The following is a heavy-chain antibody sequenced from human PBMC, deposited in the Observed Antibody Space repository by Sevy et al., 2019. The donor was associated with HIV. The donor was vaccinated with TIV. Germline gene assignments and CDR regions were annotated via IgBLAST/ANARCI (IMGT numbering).Heavy chain of an antibody. D-gene: IGHD3-22*01. J-gene: IGHJ6*02. V-gene: IGHV3-21*01. CDR3: ARDRDTIVKNKYYYYGMDV. CDR2: ISSSSGSI. CDR1: GFTFSNYN. Sequence: GGSLRLSCAASGFTFSNYNMTWVRQAPGKGLEWVSFISSSSGSIYYADSLKGRFTISRDNAKNSLYLQMNSLRAEDTAVYYFARDRDTIVKNKYYYYGMDVWGQGTTVTVSS.